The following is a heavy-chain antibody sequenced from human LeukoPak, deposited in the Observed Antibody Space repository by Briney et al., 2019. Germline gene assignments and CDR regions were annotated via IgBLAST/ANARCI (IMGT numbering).Heavy chain of an antibody. CDR1: GFTFNNYA. D-gene: IGHD4-17*01. CDR3: ARRMTTGEAFDI. CDR2: ISYDGSNK. V-gene: IGHV3-30-3*01. J-gene: IGHJ3*02. Sequence: QPGGSLRLSCAASGFTFNNYALHWVRQAPGKGLEWVAVISYDGSNKYYADSVKGRFTISRDNSKNTLFLQMNSLRTKDTAVYYCARRMTTGEAFDIWGQGTMVTVSS.